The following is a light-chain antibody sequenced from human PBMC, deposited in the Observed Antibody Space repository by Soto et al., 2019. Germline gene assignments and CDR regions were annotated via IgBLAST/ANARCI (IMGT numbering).Light chain of an antibody. CDR1: SXNIGGTNY. V-gene: IGLV1-47*02. CDR2: SNN. Sequence: QSVLTQPPSASGTPGQKVFISCSGSSXNIGGTNYAYWYQQLPGAAPKLLMHSNNLRPSGVPERISGSKFGTAASLAISGLRSEDEAVYYCASWDDRLGAVIFGGGT. CDR3: ASWDDRLGAVI. J-gene: IGLJ2*01.